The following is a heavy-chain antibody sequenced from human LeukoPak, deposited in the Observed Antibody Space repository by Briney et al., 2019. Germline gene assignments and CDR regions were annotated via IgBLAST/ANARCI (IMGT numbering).Heavy chain of an antibody. D-gene: IGHD3-9*01. Sequence: SETLSLTCTVSGGSISSGGYYWSWIRQHPGKGLEWIGYIYYSGSTYYNPSLKSRVTISVDTSKNQFSLKLSSVTAADTAVYYCARGYDILTGRDYWGQGTLVTVSS. CDR1: GGSISSGGYY. J-gene: IGHJ4*02. V-gene: IGHV4-31*03. CDR2: IYYSGST. CDR3: ARGYDILTGRDY.